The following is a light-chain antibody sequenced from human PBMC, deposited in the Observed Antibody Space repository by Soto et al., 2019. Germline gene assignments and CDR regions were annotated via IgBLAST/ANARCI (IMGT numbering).Light chain of an antibody. V-gene: IGKV3-20*01. CDR2: GAS. Sequence: EIVLTQSPGSLSLSPGERATLSFRASQSVSSSYLAWYQQTPGQAPRLLIYGASSRATGIPDRFSGSGSGTDFTLTISRLEPEDFAVYYCQQYGSTPVTFGGGTKVDIK. CDR3: QQYGSTPVT. CDR1: QSVSSSY. J-gene: IGKJ4*01.